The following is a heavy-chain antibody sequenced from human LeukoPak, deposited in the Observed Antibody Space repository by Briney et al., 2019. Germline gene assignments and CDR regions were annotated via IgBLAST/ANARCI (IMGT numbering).Heavy chain of an antibody. J-gene: IGHJ4*02. CDR2: MNPNSGNT. V-gene: IGHV1-8*01. CDR1: GYTFTSYD. D-gene: IGHD6-13*01. Sequence: ASVKVSCKASGYTFTSYDINWVRQATGQGLEWMGWMNPNSGNTGYAQKFQGRVTMTRNTSISTAYMELSSLRSEDTAVYYCARGWYISGWYYFDYWGQGTLVTVSS. CDR3: ARGWYISGWYYFDY.